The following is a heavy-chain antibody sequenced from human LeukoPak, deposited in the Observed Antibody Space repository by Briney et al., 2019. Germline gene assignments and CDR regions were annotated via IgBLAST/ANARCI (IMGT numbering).Heavy chain of an antibody. CDR2: IYYSGSI. CDR3: ARLFQGRGDY. J-gene: IGHJ4*02. D-gene: IGHD3-10*01. V-gene: IGHV4-39*01. CDR1: GGSISSSSYY. Sequence: SETLSLTCTVSGGSISSSSYYWGWIRQPPGKGLEWIGSIYYSGSIYYNPSLRSRVTISVHTSKKQFSLKLSSVTAADTAVYYCARLFQGRGDYWGQGTLVTVSS.